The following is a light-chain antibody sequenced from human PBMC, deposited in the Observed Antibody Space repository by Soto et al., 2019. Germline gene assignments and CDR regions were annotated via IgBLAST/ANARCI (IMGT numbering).Light chain of an antibody. J-gene: IGKJ2*01. CDR3: QQYNNPYT. CDR2: GAS. CDR1: QSVSSN. V-gene: IGKV3-15*01. Sequence: EIVMTQSPATLSVSPGERATLSCRASQSVSSNLAWYQQKPDQAPRLLIYGASTRATGIPARFSGSGSGTEFTLTISSLQSEDFAVYYCQQYNNPYTFGQGTKLEIK.